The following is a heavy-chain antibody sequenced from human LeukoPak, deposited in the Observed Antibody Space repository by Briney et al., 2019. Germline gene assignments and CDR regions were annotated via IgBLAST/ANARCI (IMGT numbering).Heavy chain of an antibody. D-gene: IGHD6-19*01. J-gene: IGHJ4*02. CDR2: VKHSGST. V-gene: IGHV4-34*01. Sequence: SETLSFTGAVYGVSFSGYYWSWLRPPPGTGLKWFGEVKHSGSTNYNPSHKSRVTISVDTSKNQFSLKLSSVTAADTAVYYCARRVRAVAADYWGQGTLVTVSS. CDR3: ARRVRAVAADY. CDR1: GVSFSGYY.